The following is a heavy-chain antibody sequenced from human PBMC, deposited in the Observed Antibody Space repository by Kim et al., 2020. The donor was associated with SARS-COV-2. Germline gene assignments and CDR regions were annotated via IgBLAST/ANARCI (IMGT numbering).Heavy chain of an antibody. CDR2: IRSDGDNK. CDR3: ARDGIRGIDN. CDR1: GFTSSSYG. D-gene: IGHD1-1*01. Sequence: GGSLRLSCAMSGFTSSSYGMYWVRQAPGKGLEWVAFIRSDGDNKYEADSVKGRFTVSRDNSKNTLFLQMNSLRAEDTAVYFCARDGIRGIDNWGQGTPVTVSS. J-gene: IGHJ4*02. V-gene: IGHV3-30*02.